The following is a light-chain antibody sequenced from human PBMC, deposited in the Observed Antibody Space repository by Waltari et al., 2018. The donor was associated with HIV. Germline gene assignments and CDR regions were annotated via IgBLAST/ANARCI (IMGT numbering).Light chain of an antibody. CDR2: EGS. V-gene: IGLV2-23*03. CDR3: CSYAGRTTFEV. CDR1: SRDFGSYNL. J-gene: IGLJ2*01. Sequence: QSALTQPASVSGSPGQSITISCTGTSRDFGSYNLVSWYQHHPDKAPKLMIYEGSKRPSGVSNRFSGSKSGNTASLTISGLQAEDEADYYCCSYAGRTTFEVFGGGTKVTVL.